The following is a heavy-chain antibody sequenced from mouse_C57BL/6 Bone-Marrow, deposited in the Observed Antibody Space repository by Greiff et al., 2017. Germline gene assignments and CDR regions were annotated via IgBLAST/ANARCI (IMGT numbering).Heavy chain of an antibody. V-gene: IGHV2-6-1*01. CDR2: IWSDGST. Sequence: QVQLKESGPGLVAPSQSLSITCTASGFSLTSYGVHWVRQPPGKGLEWLVVIWSDGSTTYNSALKSRLSISKDNYKRQVFLKMSSLQTDDTAMYYCARQDNWDDYFDYWGQGTTLTVSS. J-gene: IGHJ2*01. D-gene: IGHD4-1*01. CDR1: GFSLTSYG. CDR3: ARQDNWDDYFDY.